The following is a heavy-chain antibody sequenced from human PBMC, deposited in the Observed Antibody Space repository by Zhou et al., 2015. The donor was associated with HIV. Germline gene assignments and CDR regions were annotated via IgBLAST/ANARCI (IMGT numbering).Heavy chain of an antibody. CDR3: ARVVDGGGSWIPRAPLNYYYYYMDG. V-gene: IGHV1-46*01. CDR1: GYTFTTFY. D-gene: IGHD2-15*01. CDR2: IEPTDGST. Sequence: QVQLVQSGTEMKKPGASVKISCRASGYTFTTFYVNWLRQAPGQGLEWVGMIEPTDGSTYYAPKFQGGATMTRDTSTSTVYMELSSLRSEDTAVYYCARVVDGGGSWIPRAPLNYYYYYMDGLGRKGTDGRPSP. J-gene: IGHJ6*03.